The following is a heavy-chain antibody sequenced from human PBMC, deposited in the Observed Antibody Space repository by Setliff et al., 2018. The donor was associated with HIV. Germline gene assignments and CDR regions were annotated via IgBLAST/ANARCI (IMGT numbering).Heavy chain of an antibody. J-gene: IGHJ3*02. Sequence: SETLSLTCTVSGGSISSGSYYWSWIRQPAGKGLEWIGRIYTSGSTNYNPSLKSRVTISVDTSKNQFSLKLSSVTDADTAVYYCARATPGYNYGSRHAFDIWGQGTKVTVSS. CDR1: GGSISSGSYY. V-gene: IGHV4-61*02. CDR3: ARATPGYNYGSRHAFDI. CDR2: IYTSGST. D-gene: IGHD5-18*01.